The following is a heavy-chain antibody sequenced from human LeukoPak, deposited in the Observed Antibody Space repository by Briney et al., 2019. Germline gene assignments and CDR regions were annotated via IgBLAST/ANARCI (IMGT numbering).Heavy chain of an antibody. CDR2: INQSGST. CDR3: ARGARYCTSTSCYRTYYMDV. J-gene: IGHJ6*03. Sequence: SETLSLTCAVYDGSLSGYYWSWVRQPPGRGLEWAGEINQSGSTNYNPSLKSRVTISVDTSKNQFSLKLNSVTAADTAVYYCARGARYCTSTSCYRTYYMDVWGKGTTVTVSS. CDR1: DGSLSGYY. V-gene: IGHV4-34*01. D-gene: IGHD2-2*01.